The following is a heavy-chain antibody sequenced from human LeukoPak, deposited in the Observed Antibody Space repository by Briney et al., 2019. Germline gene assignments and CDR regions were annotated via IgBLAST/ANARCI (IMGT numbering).Heavy chain of an antibody. CDR2: ISWNSGRI. Sequence: SLRLSCAATGFTFDDYAMHWVRQAPGKGLEWVSGISWNSGRINYADSVKGRFTISRDDAKNSLYLQMNSLRAEDTALYYCAKGVYSSGTGYFDYWAREPWSPSPQ. V-gene: IGHV3-9*01. CDR1: GFTFDDYA. D-gene: IGHD6-19*01. J-gene: IGHJ4*02. CDR3: AKGVYSSGTGYFDY.